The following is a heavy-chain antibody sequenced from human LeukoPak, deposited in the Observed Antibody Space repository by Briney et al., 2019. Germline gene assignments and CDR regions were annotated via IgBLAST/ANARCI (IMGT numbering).Heavy chain of an antibody. CDR2: ITGSGDII. CDR3: ARVGRDSQHLDY. V-gene: IGHV3-48*03. D-gene: IGHD2-15*01. CDR1: GFTLSSYE. Sequence: GGSLRLSCAASGFTLSSYEMSWVRQAPRKGLEWVSYITGSGDIIYYADSVKGRFTFSRDNAKNSLYLQMNSLRAEDTAVYYCARVGRDSQHLDYWGPGTLVIVST. J-gene: IGHJ4*02.